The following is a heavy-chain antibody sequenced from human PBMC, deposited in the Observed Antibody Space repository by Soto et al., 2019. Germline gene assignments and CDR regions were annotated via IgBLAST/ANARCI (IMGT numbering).Heavy chain of an antibody. CDR1: GGSISSSSYY. D-gene: IGHD3-9*01. Sequence: SETLSLTCTVSGGSISSSSYYWGWIRQPPGKGLEWIGSIYYSGSTYYNPSLKSGVTISVDTSKNQFSLKLSSVTAADTAVYYCARSSRLTYDILTGPMDVWGKGTTVTVSS. V-gene: IGHV4-39*01. CDR2: IYYSGST. CDR3: ARSSRLTYDILTGPMDV. J-gene: IGHJ6*03.